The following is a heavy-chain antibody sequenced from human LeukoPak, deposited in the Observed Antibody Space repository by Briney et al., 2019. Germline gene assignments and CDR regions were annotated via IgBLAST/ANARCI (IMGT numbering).Heavy chain of an antibody. CDR3: ARVGRTTAAAGFGAFDI. J-gene: IGHJ3*02. D-gene: IGHD6-13*01. CDR1: GFTFSSYA. Sequence: GGSLRLSCAASGFTFSSYAMSWVRQAPGKGLEWVSAISGSGGSTYYADSVKGRFTISRDNAKNSLYLQMNSLRAEDTAVYYCARVGRTTAAAGFGAFDIWGQGTMVTVPS. V-gene: IGHV3-23*01. CDR2: ISGSGGST.